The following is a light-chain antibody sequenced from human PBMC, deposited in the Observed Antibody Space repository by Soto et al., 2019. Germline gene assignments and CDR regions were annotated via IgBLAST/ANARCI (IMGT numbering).Light chain of an antibody. CDR2: DVR. CDR3: TSYTSSSTLYV. V-gene: IGLV2-14*01. Sequence: QSVLTQPAAVSXSPGQSITISCTGTSSDVGGYNYVSWYQQHPGKAPKLMIYDVRNRASGASNRFSGSKSGNTASLTISGLQAEDEADYYCTSYTSSSTLYVFGTGTKVTVL. J-gene: IGLJ1*01. CDR1: SSDVGGYNY.